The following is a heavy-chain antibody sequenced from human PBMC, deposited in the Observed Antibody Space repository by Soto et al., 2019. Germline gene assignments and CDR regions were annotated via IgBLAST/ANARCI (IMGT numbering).Heavy chain of an antibody. D-gene: IGHD1-26*01. CDR1: GGTFSSYA. Sequence: QVQLVQSGAEVKKPGSSVKVSCKASGGTFSSYAISWVRQAPGQGLEWMGGIIPIFGTANYAQKFQGRVTITADKATSTAYMARSSRRSEETYVYCCASHPGAGPGGDYWGQGTLVTVSS. J-gene: IGHJ4*02. CDR3: ASHPGAGPGGDY. CDR2: IIPIFGTA. V-gene: IGHV1-69*06.